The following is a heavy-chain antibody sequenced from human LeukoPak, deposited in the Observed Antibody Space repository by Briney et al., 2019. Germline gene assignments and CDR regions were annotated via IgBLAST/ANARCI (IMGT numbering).Heavy chain of an antibody. V-gene: IGHV3-30*18. J-gene: IGHJ5*02. Sequence: GGSLRLSCAASGFTFSSYGMHWVRQAPGKGLEWVAVISYDGSNKYYADSVKGRFTISRDNSKNTLYLQMNSLRAEDTAVYYCAKDFSPARRRDWFDPWGQGTLVTVSS. CDR1: GFTFSSYG. D-gene: IGHD3-3*01. CDR3: AKDFSPARRRDWFDP. CDR2: ISYDGSNK.